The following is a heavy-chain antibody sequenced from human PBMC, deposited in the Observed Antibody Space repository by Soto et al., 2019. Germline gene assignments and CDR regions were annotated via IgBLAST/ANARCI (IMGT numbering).Heavy chain of an antibody. Sequence: QVQLVESGGGVVQPGRSLRLSCAASGFTFSSYGMHWVRQAPGKGLEWAAIIWYDGSKKYYADSVKGRFTISRDNPKNTLYLQMNSLRDEDTAVYFCARPRIAASDYFDSWGQGTLVTVSS. CDR3: ARPRIAASDYFDS. J-gene: IGHJ4*02. D-gene: IGHD6-13*01. V-gene: IGHV3-33*01. CDR1: GFTFSSYG. CDR2: IWYDGSKK.